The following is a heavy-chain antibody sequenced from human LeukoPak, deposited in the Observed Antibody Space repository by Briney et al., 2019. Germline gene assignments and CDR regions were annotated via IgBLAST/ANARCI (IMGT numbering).Heavy chain of an antibody. V-gene: IGHV3-48*02. CDR2: ISDSSSTI. D-gene: IGHD3-16*01. Sequence: GGSLRLSCAASGFTFSSYSMNWVRQAPGKGLEWVSYISDSSSTIYYADSVKGRFTISRDNAKNSLYLQMNSLRDEDTAVYYCARDAEYYDYVWGRRVFDFWGQGTLVTVSS. CDR3: ARDAEYYDYVWGRRVFDF. CDR1: GFTFSSYS. J-gene: IGHJ4*02.